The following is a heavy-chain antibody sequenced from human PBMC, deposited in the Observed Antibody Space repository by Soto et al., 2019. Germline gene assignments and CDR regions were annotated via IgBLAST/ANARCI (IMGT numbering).Heavy chain of an antibody. CDR1: DHTFTYYG. D-gene: IGHD2-8*02. CDR3: XATGGHYFGLDV. Sequence: QVQLVQSGGEVKKPGASVKVSCNCSDHTFTYYGINWVRRAPGQGLEWMGWISGYNGNTKYAQKFLDRVTMSADTSTRTAFMEMRSLTSDDXXXXXXXATGGHYFGLDVWGQGTTVTVSS. V-gene: IGHV1-18*01. CDR2: ISGYNGNT. J-gene: IGHJ6*02.